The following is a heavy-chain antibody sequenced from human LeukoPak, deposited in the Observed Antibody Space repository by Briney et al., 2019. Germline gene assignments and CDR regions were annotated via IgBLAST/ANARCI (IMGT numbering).Heavy chain of an antibody. Sequence: PSETLSLTCTVSGGSIGSYYWSWIRQPPGKGLEWIGYIYYSGSTNYNPSLKSRVTISVDTSKNQFSLKLSSVTAADTAVYYCARHEATTMVTFDYWGQGTLVTVSS. J-gene: IGHJ4*02. V-gene: IGHV4-59*08. D-gene: IGHD5-18*01. CDR2: IYYSGST. CDR3: ARHEATTMVTFDY. CDR1: GGSIGSYY.